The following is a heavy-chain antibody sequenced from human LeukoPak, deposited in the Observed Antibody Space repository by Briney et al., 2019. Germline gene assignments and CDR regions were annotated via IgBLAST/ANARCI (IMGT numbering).Heavy chain of an antibody. CDR3: ATFQGDPYYFDY. Sequence: ASVKVSCKASGYTFTSYGISWVRQAPGQGPEWMGWISAYNGNTNYVQKFQGRVTMTTDTSTTTAYMELRSLRSEDTAVYYCATFQGDPYYFDYWGQGTLVTVSS. J-gene: IGHJ4*02. D-gene: IGHD3-10*01. V-gene: IGHV1-18*01. CDR2: ISAYNGNT. CDR1: GYTFTSYG.